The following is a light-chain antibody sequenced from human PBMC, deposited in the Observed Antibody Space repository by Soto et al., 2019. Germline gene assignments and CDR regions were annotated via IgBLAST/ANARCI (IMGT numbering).Light chain of an antibody. Sequence: IVMTQSPATLSVSPGERATLSCRASQNIYSNVAWYQQRPGQAPRRLIYRASTRATGIPARFSGSGSGTEFTLTISSLQSEDFTVYSCLQYHNLWAFGQGTKVELK. V-gene: IGKV3-15*01. CDR1: QNIYSN. CDR3: LQYHNLWA. CDR2: RAS. J-gene: IGKJ1*01.